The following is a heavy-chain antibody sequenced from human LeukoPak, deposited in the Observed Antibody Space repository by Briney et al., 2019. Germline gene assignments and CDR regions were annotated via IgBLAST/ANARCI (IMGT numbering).Heavy chain of an antibody. J-gene: IGHJ4*02. D-gene: IGHD6-13*01. CDR2: INPNSGGT. CDR1: GYTFTGYY. V-gene: IGHV1-2*02. CDR3: AKEINGIAAAAH. Sequence: ASVKVSCKASGYTFTGYYMHWVRQAPGQGLEWMGWINPNSGGTNYAQKFQGRVTMTRDTSISTAYMELSRLRSDDTAVYYCAKEINGIAAAAHWGQGSLVTVSS.